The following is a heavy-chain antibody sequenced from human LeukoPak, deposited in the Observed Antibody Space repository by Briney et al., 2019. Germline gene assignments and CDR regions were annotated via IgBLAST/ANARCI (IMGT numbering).Heavy chain of an antibody. CDR1: GGSISSYY. Sequence: PSETLSLTCTVSGGSISSYYWSWIRQPPGKGLEWVGYIYYSGSTNYNSSLKSRVTISVDTSKNQFSLKLSSVTAADTAMYYCARWGSSSGVGFSMDVWGKGTTVTVSS. D-gene: IGHD1-14*01. CDR2: IYYSGST. V-gene: IGHV4-59*01. J-gene: IGHJ6*03. CDR3: ARWGSSSGVGFSMDV.